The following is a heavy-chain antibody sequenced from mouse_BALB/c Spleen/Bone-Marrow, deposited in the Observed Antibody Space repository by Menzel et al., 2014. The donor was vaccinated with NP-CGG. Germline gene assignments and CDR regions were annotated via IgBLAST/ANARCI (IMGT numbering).Heavy chain of an antibody. CDR2: INPGSGSS. V-gene: IGHV1-54*01. J-gene: IGHJ3*01. CDR1: GYAFTNYL. D-gene: IGHD2-2*01. Sequence: QLVESGAELVRPGTSVKVSCKASGYAFTNYLIDWVKHRPGKGLQWIGVINPGSGSSNYNENFKGNATLTADRSSSTAYMLLSSLTSDDSAVYFCARSRGYDVGPFAFWGQGTLVTVSA. CDR3: ARSRGYDVGPFAF.